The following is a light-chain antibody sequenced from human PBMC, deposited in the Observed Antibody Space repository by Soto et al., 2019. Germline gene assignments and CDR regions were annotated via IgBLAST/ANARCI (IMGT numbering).Light chain of an antibody. CDR3: QQYGSSPWT. CDR1: QSLNSN. J-gene: IGKJ1*01. V-gene: IGKV3-20*01. CDR2: GAS. Sequence: ETVLTQSPGTLSLSPGERATVSCRASQSLNSNLAWYQQKPGQAPRLLIYGASSRATGIPDRFSGSGSGTDFTLTISRLEPEDFAVYYCQQYGSSPWTFGQGTKVDIK.